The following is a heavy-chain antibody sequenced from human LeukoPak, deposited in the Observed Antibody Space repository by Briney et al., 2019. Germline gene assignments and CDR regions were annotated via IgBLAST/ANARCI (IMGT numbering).Heavy chain of an antibody. CDR1: GFSFSNYA. CDR2: IWYDGSNK. D-gene: IGHD4-17*01. V-gene: IGHV3-33*01. CDR3: ARDPNGDYIGAFDK. Sequence: GRSLRLSCAASGFSFSNYAMHWVRQAPGKGLEWVARIWYDGSNKYYADSVKGRFTIARDNSKNTVYLQMNSLRAEDTAVYYCARDPNGDYIGAFDKWGPGTMVTVSS. J-gene: IGHJ3*02.